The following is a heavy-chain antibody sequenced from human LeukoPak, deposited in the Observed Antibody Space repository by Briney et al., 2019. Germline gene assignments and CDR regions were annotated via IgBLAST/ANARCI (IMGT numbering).Heavy chain of an antibody. CDR3: ARVEYYYDSSGFFSAFDI. V-gene: IGHV1-8*02. D-gene: IGHD3-22*01. CDR2: MNPNSGNT. Sequence: GASVKVSCKASGYTFTNYDINWVRQVTGQGLEWMGWMNPNSGNTGYAQKLQGRVTMTTDTSTSTAYMELRSLRSDDTAVYYCARVEYYYDSSGFFSAFDIWGQGTMVTVSS. CDR1: GYTFTNYD. J-gene: IGHJ3*02.